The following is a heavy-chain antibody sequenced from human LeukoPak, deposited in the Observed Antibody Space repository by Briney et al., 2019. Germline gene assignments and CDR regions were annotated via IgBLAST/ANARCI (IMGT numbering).Heavy chain of an antibody. V-gene: IGHV3-9*01. CDR1: GFTFDDYA. D-gene: IGHD6-19*01. CDR2: ISWNSGSI. Sequence: GRSLRLSCAASGFTFDDYAMHWVRQPPGKGLEWVSGISWNSGSIDYADSVKGRITISRDNAKNSLYLQMNSLRVEDTAFYYCAKDNRRHYTSGPNPDSLHWGQGALVTVSS. J-gene: IGHJ4*02. CDR3: AKDNRRHYTSGPNPDSLH.